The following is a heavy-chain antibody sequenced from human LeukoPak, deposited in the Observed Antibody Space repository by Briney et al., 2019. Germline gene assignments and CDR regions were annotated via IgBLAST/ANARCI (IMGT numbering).Heavy chain of an antibody. CDR3: TRDRRYYGPGSYLGASAVFDY. D-gene: IGHD3-10*01. CDR2: IRSKAYGGTT. CDR1: GFTFGDYA. Sequence: GRSLRLSCTASGFTFGDYAMSWFRQAPGKGLEWVGFIRSKAYGGTTEYAASVKGRFTISRDDSKSIAYLQMNSLKTEDTAVYYCTRDRRYYGPGSYLGASAVFDYWGQGTLVTVSS. J-gene: IGHJ4*02. V-gene: IGHV3-49*03.